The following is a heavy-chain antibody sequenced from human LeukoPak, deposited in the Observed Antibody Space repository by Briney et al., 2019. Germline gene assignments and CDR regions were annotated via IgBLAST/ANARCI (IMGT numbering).Heavy chain of an antibody. J-gene: IGHJ6*03. D-gene: IGHD3-3*01. CDR3: ARGGDYDFWSGYSNYYYMDV. Sequence: SXXLSLTCTVSGASITSYYWIWIRQPPGKGLEWIGYIYNTGSTSYNPSLKSRVTISEDTSKNQFSLKLSSVTAADTAVYYCARGGDYDFWSGYSNYYYMDVWGKGTTVTVSS. CDR2: IYNTGST. V-gene: IGHV4-59*01. CDR1: GASITSYY.